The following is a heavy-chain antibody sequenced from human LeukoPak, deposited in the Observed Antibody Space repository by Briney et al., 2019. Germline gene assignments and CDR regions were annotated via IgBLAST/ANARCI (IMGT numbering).Heavy chain of an antibody. D-gene: IGHD6-19*01. CDR1: GFTFSSYG. V-gene: IGHV3-9*01. CDR2: ISWNSETI. CDR3: AKDMVSGWSPFDY. J-gene: IGHJ4*02. Sequence: GGSLRLSCAASGFTFSSYGMHWVRQTPGKGLEWVSGISWNSETIDYADSVKGRFTISRDNAKNSLYLQMNSLRAEDTALYYCAKDMVSGWSPFDYWGQGTLVTVSS.